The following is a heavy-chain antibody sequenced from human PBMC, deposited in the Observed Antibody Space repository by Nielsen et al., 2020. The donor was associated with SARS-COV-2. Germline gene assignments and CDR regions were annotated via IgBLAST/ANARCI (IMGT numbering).Heavy chain of an antibody. D-gene: IGHD2-2*01. CDR1: GFTFSSYS. Sequence: GGSLRLSCAASGFTFSSYSMNWVRQAPGKGLEWVSSISSSSSYIYYADSVKGRFTISRDNAKNSLYLQMNGLRAEDTAVYYCARDITGYCSSTSCYSSDAFDIWGQGTMVTVSS. CDR3: ARDITGYCSSTSCYSSDAFDI. J-gene: IGHJ3*02. CDR2: ISSSSSYI. V-gene: IGHV3-21*01.